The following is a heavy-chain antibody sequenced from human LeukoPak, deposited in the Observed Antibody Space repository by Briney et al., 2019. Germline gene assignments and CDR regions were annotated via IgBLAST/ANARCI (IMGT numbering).Heavy chain of an antibody. J-gene: IGHJ3*02. Sequence: PGGSLRLSCAASGFTFSSYGMHWVRQAPGKGLEWVAVISYDGSNKYYADSVKGRFTISRDNSKNTLYLQMNSLRAEDTAVYYCAKDFGESSANHAFDIWGQGTMVTVSS. CDR2: ISYDGSNK. D-gene: IGHD3-22*01. CDR3: AKDFGESSANHAFDI. V-gene: IGHV3-30*18. CDR1: GFTFSSYG.